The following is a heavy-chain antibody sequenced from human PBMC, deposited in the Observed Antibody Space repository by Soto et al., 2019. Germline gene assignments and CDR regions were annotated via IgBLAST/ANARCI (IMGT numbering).Heavy chain of an antibody. CDR3: ARDVAMPTGLGLGY. V-gene: IGHV3-30*03. J-gene: IGHJ4*02. Sequence: WWSLRLSCSASVFACTNYGIHWFRQAPGKGLEWVAHISNDGSKKFYGDSVKGRFTISRDNSENTVYLQMTSLRPDDTAVFYCARDVAMPTGLGLGYWGQGTLVTVSS. CDR1: VFACTNYG. CDR2: ISNDGSKK. D-gene: IGHD6-19*01.